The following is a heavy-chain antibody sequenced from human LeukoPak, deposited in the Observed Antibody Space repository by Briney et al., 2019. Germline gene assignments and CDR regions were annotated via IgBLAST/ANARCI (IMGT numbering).Heavy chain of an antibody. Sequence: GGSLRLSCAASGFTFSSYGMHWVRQAPGKGLEWVAVISYDGSNKYYADSVKGRFTISRDNSKNTLYLQMNSLRAEDTAVYYCAKLTNSSSWYEAFDIWGQGTMVTVSS. CDR2: ISYDGSNK. V-gene: IGHV3-30*18. D-gene: IGHD6-13*01. CDR1: GFTFSSYG. CDR3: AKLTNSSSWYEAFDI. J-gene: IGHJ3*02.